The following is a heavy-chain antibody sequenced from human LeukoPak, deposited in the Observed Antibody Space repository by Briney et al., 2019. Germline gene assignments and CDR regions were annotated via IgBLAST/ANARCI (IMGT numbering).Heavy chain of an antibody. CDR1: GGSISSSSYY. Sequence: SETLSLTCTVSGGSISSSSYYWGWIRQPPGKGLEWIGSIYYSGSTYYNPSLKSRVTISVDTSKNQFSLKLSSVTAADTAVYYCARHLYGSGSYLGPHFDYWGQGTLVTVSS. CDR3: ARHLYGSGSYLGPHFDY. CDR2: IYYSGST. V-gene: IGHV4-39*01. J-gene: IGHJ4*02. D-gene: IGHD3-10*01.